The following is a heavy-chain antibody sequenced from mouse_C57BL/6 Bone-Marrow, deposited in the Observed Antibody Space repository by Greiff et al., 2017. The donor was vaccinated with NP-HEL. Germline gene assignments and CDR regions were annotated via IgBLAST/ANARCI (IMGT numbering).Heavy chain of an antibody. Sequence: EVMLVESGGGLVKPGGSLKLPCAASGFTFSSYAMSWVRQTPEKRLEWVATISDGGSYTYYPDNVKGRFTISRDNAKNNLYLQMSHLKSEDTAMYYCARVYYGNFYAMDYWGQGTSVTVSS. V-gene: IGHV5-4*03. D-gene: IGHD2-1*01. J-gene: IGHJ4*01. CDR1: GFTFSSYA. CDR2: ISDGGSYT. CDR3: ARVYYGNFYAMDY.